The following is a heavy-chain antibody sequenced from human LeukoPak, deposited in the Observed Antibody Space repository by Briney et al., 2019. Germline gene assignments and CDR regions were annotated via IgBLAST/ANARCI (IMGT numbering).Heavy chain of an antibody. CDR2: SSGSCGTT. Sequence: GGSLRLSCSASGFTLSSYAMSWVRQAPGKGLEWVSASSGSCGTTYYADSVKCRFTISRHNSKNTLYLQTNSLRAEDTAVYYCAKDDTFDFDYWGQGTLVTVSS. CDR1: GFTLSSYA. J-gene: IGHJ4*02. V-gene: IGHV3-23*01. CDR3: AKDDTFDFDY. D-gene: IGHD5-18*01.